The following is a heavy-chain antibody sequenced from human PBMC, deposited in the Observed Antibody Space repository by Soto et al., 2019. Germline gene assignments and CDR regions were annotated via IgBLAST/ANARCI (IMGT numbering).Heavy chain of an antibody. J-gene: IGHJ6*02. V-gene: IGHV1-8*01. CDR2: MNPNSGNT. CDR3: AIEVLLEIDYYYYRMDV. D-gene: IGHD2-15*01. CDR1: GYTFTSYD. Sequence: ASVKVSCKASGYTFTSYDINWVRQATGQGLEWMGWMNPNSGNTDYAQKFQGRVTITGDISTSTAYMELSSLRSEDTAVYYCAIEVLLEIDYYYYRMDVRGQRTKVTGSS.